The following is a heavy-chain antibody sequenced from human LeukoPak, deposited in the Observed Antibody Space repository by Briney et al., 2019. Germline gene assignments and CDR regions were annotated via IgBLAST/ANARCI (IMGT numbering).Heavy chain of an antibody. CDR1: GFTFSSYA. J-gene: IGHJ4*02. Sequence: GGSLRLSCAASGFTFSSYAMSWVRQAPGKGLEWVSAISGSGGSTYYADSVKGRFTISRDNSKNTLYLQMNSLRAEDTAVYYCAKVLSIAAAGGGPFDYWGQGTLVTVSS. D-gene: IGHD6-13*01. CDR3: AKVLSIAAAGGGPFDY. CDR2: ISGSGGST. V-gene: IGHV3-23*01.